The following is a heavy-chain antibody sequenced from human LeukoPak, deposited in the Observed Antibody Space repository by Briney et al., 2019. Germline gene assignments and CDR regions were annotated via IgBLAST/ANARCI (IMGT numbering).Heavy chain of an antibody. J-gene: IGHJ4*02. CDR1: EFAFSTYN. CDR2: ISTGSSTT. D-gene: IGHD4-17*01. Sequence: GGSLRLSCAASEFAFSTYNMNWVRQAPGKGLEWVSYISTGSSTTYYADSVKGRFTISRDNVENSLYLQMNSLRDEDTAVYYCARANPTTPIYYFDFWGRGTLVTVSS. V-gene: IGHV3-48*02. CDR3: ARANPTTPIYYFDF.